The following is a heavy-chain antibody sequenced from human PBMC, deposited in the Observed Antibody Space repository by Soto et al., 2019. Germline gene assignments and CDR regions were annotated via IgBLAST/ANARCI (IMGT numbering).Heavy chain of an antibody. Sequence: GASVKVSCKASGYTFTSYGVSWVRQAPGQGLEWMGWISAYNGDTNYAQKVQGRVTMTTDTSATTTYMELRSLRPDDTAVYYCARDQGAGQYGMDVWGQGTTVTV. J-gene: IGHJ6*02. CDR2: ISAYNGDT. CDR3: ARDQGAGQYGMDV. CDR1: GYTFTSYG. V-gene: IGHV1-18*01.